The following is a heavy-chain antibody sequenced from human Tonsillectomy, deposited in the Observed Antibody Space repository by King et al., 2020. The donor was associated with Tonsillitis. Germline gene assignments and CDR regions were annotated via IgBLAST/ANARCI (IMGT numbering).Heavy chain of an antibody. J-gene: IGHJ3*02. D-gene: IGHD3-10*01. CDR3: ARPVVRFRAVISDAFDI. V-gene: IGHV5-51*01. CDR1: GYSFTDFW. Sequence: QLVQSGAEVKKPGESLKISCKGSGYSFTDFWIGWVRQMPGKGLEWMGIIYPGDSDTRYSPSFQGQVTISADKSISTAYLQWSSLRASDTAVYYWARPVVRFRAVISDAFDIWGQGTMVTVSS. CDR2: IYPGDSDT.